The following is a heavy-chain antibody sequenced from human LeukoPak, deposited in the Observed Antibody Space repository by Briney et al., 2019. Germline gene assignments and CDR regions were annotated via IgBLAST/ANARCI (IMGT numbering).Heavy chain of an antibody. J-gene: IGHJ4*02. CDR2: ISWNSGSI. CDR3: ARVGGRYSPLGY. CDR1: GFTFDDYA. V-gene: IGHV3-9*01. Sequence: SLRLSCAASGFTFDDYAMHWVRRAPGKGLEWVSGISWNSGSIGYADSVKGRFTISRDNDKNSLFLQMTSLRAEDTAVYYCARVGGRYSPLGYWGQGTLVTVSS. D-gene: IGHD3-16*02.